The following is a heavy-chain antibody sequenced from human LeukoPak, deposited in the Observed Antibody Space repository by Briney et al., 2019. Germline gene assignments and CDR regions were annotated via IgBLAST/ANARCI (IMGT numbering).Heavy chain of an antibody. J-gene: IGHJ4*02. CDR1: GDSISSYY. V-gene: IGHV4-59*05. D-gene: IGHD6-19*01. Sequence: SETLSLTCTVSGDSISSYYWSWIRQPAGKGLEWIGSIYYSGSTYYNPSLKSRVTISVDTSKNQFSLKLSSVTAADTAVYYCASGSSGWAARPSFFDYWGQGTLVTVSS. CDR3: ASGSSGWAARPSFFDY. CDR2: IYYSGST.